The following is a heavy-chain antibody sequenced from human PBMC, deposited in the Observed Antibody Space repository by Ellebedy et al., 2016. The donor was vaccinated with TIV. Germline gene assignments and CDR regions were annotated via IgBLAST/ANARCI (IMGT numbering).Heavy chain of an antibody. J-gene: IGHJ4*02. D-gene: IGHD1-26*01. CDR2: IRETGDPI. CDR1: GFSFSNFG. CDR3: ARDLWYRLDF. Sequence: GGSPRLSXAASGFSFSNFGMHWVRQAPGKGLEWVAFIRETGDPIYYTDSVKGRFTVSRDNAKNSLYLQMDNLGDEDTAVYYCARDLWYRLDFWGRGTLVTVSS. V-gene: IGHV3-48*02.